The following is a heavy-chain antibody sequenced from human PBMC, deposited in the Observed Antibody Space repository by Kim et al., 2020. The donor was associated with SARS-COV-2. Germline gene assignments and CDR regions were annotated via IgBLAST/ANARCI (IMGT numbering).Heavy chain of an antibody. V-gene: IGHV1-2*06. D-gene: IGHD2-2*01. J-gene: IGHJ6*02. Sequence: ASVKVSCKASGYTFTGYYMHWVRQAPGQGLEWMGRINPNSGGTNYAQKFQGRVTMTRDTSISTAYMELSRLRSDDTAVYYCARDRVVPAAPGYYGMDVWGQGTTVTVSS. CDR3: ARDRVVPAAPGYYGMDV. CDR2: INPNSGGT. CDR1: GYTFTGYY.